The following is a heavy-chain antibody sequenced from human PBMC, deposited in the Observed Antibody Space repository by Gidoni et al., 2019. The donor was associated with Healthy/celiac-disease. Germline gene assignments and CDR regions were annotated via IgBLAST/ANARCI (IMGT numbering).Heavy chain of an antibody. J-gene: IGHJ4*02. CDR2: IYHSGST. CDR1: GGSISSSNW. D-gene: IGHD4-17*01. Sequence: QVQLQESGPGLVKPSGTLSLTCAGSGGSISSSNWWSWVRQPPGKGLEWIGEIYHSGSTNYNPSLKSRVTISVDKSKTQFSLTLSSVTAADTAVYYCAAERESVALTTVTTGLDYWGQGTLVTVSS. CDR3: AAERESVALTTVTTGLDY. V-gene: IGHV4-4*02.